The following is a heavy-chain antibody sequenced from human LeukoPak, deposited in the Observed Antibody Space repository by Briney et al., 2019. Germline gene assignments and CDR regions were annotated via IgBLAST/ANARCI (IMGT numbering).Heavy chain of an antibody. J-gene: IGHJ4*02. CDR2: IIPIFGTA. CDR3: ATGGDTSEYFDY. CDR1: GYTFTGYY. V-gene: IGHV1-69*06. Sequence: ASVKVSCKASGYTFTGYYMHWVRQAPGQGLEWMGGIIPIFGTANYAQKFQGRVTITADKSTSTAYMELSSLRSEDTAVYYCATGGDTSEYFDYWGQGTLVTVSS. D-gene: IGHD5-18*01.